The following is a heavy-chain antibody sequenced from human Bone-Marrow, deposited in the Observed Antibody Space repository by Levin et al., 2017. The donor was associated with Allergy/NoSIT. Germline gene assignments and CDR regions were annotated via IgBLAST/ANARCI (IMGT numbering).Heavy chain of an antibody. Sequence: ESLKISCTVSGGSISSYYWSWIRQPPGKGLEWIGYIYYSGSTNYNPSLKSRVTISVDTSKNQFSLKLSSVTAADTAVYYCARATSSGYYYDYAFDIWGQGTMVTVSS. CDR3: ARATSSGYYYDYAFDI. CDR2: IYYSGST. D-gene: IGHD3-22*01. V-gene: IGHV4-59*01. CDR1: GGSISSYY. J-gene: IGHJ3*02.